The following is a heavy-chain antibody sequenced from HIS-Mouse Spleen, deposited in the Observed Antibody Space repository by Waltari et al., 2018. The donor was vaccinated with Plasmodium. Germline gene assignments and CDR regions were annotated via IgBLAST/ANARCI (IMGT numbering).Heavy chain of an antibody. Sequence: QLQLQESGPGLVKPSETLSLTCTVSGGYISSSSYYWGWIPQPPGKGLAGIGRIFYSGGTDYNPSLKSRVTISVDTSKNQFSLRLSSVTAADTAVYYCARDRITGTSYFDYWGQGTLVTVAS. CDR1: GGYISSSSYY. D-gene: IGHD1-7*01. J-gene: IGHJ4*02. V-gene: IGHV4-39*07. CDR2: IFYSGGT. CDR3: ARDRITGTSYFDY.